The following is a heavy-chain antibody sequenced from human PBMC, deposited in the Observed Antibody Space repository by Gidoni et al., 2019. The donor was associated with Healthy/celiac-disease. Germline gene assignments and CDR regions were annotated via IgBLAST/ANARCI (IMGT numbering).Heavy chain of an antibody. CDR1: GYTFTGYY. J-gene: IGHJ5*02. V-gene: IGHV1-2*02. D-gene: IGHD6-6*01. CDR2: INPNSGGT. Sequence: QVQLVQSGAEVKKPGASVKVSCKASGYTFTGYYMHWVRQAPGQGLEWMGWINPNSGGTNYAQKFQGRVTMTRDTSISTAYMELSRLRSDDTAVYYCARPRKGSIAAPHTTGFDPWGQGTLVTVSS. CDR3: ARPRKGSIAAPHTTGFDP.